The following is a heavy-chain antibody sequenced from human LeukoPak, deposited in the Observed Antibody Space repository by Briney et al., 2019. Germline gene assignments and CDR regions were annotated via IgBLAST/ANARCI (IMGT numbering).Heavy chain of an antibody. Sequence: PGGSLSLSCSASGFAFSSFDMHWVRQAPGKGLEYISDISGNGGNTYYADSVRGRFTISRDNSEYTLYLQMSSLRTEDTAVYYCVKFAREWGQGTLVTVSS. CDR1: GFAFSSFD. J-gene: IGHJ4*02. D-gene: IGHD5-24*01. V-gene: IGHV3-64D*09. CDR3: VKFARE. CDR2: ISGNGGNT.